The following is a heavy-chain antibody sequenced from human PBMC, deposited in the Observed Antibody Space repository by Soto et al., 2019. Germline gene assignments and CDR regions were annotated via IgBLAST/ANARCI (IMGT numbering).Heavy chain of an antibody. CDR3: AADFLAGIAVAGTRSWYFDY. V-gene: IGHV1-58*01. CDR2: IVVGSGNT. Sequence: SVKVSCKASGFTFTSSAVQWVRQARGQRLEWIGWIVVGSGNTNYAQKFQERVTITRDMSTSTAYMELSSLRSEDTAVYYCAADFLAGIAVAGTRSWYFDYWGQGTLVTVSS. D-gene: IGHD6-19*01. CDR1: GFTFTSSA. J-gene: IGHJ4*02.